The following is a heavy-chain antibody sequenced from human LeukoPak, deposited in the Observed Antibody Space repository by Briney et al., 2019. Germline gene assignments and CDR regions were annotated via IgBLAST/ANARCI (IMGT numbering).Heavy chain of an antibody. CDR1: GYTFTSYY. CDR2: INPNSGGT. CDR3: ARDYYDSSGYTNDY. D-gene: IGHD3-22*01. V-gene: IGHV1-2*02. J-gene: IGHJ4*02. Sequence: ASVKVSCKASGYTFTSYYMHWVRQAPGQGLEWMGWINPNSGGTNYAQKFQGRVTMTRDASISTAYMELSRLRSDDTAVYYCARDYYDSSGYTNDYWGQGTLVTVSS.